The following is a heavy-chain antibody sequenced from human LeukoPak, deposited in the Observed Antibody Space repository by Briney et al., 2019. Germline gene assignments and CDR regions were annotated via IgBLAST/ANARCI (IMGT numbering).Heavy chain of an antibody. Sequence: RGSLRLSCAASGFTFSSYAMSWVRQAPGKGLEWVSAISGSGGSTYYADSVKGRFTISRDNSKNTLYLQMNSLRAEDTAVYYCAKDTPFIGSSGYYLGDYWGQGTLVTVSS. CDR3: AKDTPFIGSSGYYLGDY. CDR2: ISGSGGST. V-gene: IGHV3-23*01. CDR1: GFTFSSYA. D-gene: IGHD3-22*01. J-gene: IGHJ4*02.